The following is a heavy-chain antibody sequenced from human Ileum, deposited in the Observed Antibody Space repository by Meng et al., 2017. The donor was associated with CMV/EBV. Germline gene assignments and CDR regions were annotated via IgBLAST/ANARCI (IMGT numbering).Heavy chain of an antibody. V-gene: IGHV3-74*03. CDR2: ISSDGNGK. D-gene: IGHD1-20*01. CDR3: ARADIGITVAGARTRFDP. CDR1: FRSYW. J-gene: IGHJ5*02. Sequence: FRSYWMKGVREDEGKGMGWDERISSDGNGKTDEDAERGRYNISRENAENTLYLQMNSLRAEDTALYYCARADIGITVAGARTRFDPWGQGTLVTVSS.